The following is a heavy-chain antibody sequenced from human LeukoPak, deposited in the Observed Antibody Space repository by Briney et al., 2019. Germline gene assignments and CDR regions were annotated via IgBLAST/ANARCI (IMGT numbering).Heavy chain of an antibody. Sequence: ASVKVPCKASGYTFTSYGISWVRQAPGQGLEWMGWISAYNGNTNYAQKLQGRVTMTTDTSTSTAYMELRSLRSDDTAVYYCARDLGGSGSYYRLPDYWGQGTLVTVSS. D-gene: IGHD3-10*01. CDR1: GYTFTSYG. CDR2: ISAYNGNT. CDR3: ARDLGGSGSYYRLPDY. J-gene: IGHJ4*02. V-gene: IGHV1-18*01.